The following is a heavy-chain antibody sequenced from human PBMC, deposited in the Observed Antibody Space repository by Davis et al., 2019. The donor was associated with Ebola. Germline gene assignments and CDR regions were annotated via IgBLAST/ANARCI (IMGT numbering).Heavy chain of an antibody. CDR3: VKNYYGMDV. D-gene: IGHD3-10*01. CDR1: GFTFSSYS. Sequence: GESLKISCAASGFTFSSYSMNWVRQAPGKGLEWVSYISSSSSTIYYADSVKGRFTISRDNAKNSLYLQMNSLRDEDTAVYFCVKNYYGMDVWGQGTTVTVSS. CDR2: ISSSSSTI. V-gene: IGHV3-48*02. J-gene: IGHJ6*02.